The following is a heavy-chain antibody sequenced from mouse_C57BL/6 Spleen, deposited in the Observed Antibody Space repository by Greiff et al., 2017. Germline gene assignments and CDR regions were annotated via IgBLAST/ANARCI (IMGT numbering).Heavy chain of an antibody. CDR2: ISYDGSN. D-gene: IGHD2-2*01. V-gene: IGHV3-6*01. CDR1: GYSITSGYY. Sequence: ESGPGLVKPSQSLSLTCSVTGYSITSGYYWNWIRQFPGNKLEWMGYISYDGSNNYNPSLKNRISITRDTSKNQFFLKLNSVTTEDTATYYCAREGDGYGVAMDYWGQGTSVTVSS. CDR3: AREGDGYGVAMDY. J-gene: IGHJ4*01.